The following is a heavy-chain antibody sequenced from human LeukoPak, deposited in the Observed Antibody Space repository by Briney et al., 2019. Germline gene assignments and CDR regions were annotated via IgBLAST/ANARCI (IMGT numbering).Heavy chain of an antibody. CDR1: GFTFSSYS. D-gene: IGHD5-12*01. V-gene: IGHV3-21*01. CDR2: ISSSSSYI. CDR3: ARYHARGSGYDSIPFNWFDP. J-gene: IGHJ5*02. Sequence: PGGSLRLSCAASGFTFSSYSMNWVRQAPGKGLEWVSSISSSSSYIYYADSVKGRFTISRDNAKNSLYLQMNSLRAEATAVYYCARYHARGSGYDSIPFNWFDPWGQGTLVTVSS.